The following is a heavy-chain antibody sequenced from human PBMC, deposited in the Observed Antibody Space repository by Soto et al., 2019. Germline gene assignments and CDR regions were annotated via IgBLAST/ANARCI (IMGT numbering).Heavy chain of an antibody. Sequence: GGSLRLSCAASGSTLSDHYVDWVRQAPGKGLEWVGRSGNKANSDTTEYGSSVKGRFTISRDDSKNSMYLQMSSLKTEDTAVYYCTRGYSGIDIYAFDIWGQGTLVTVSS. D-gene: IGHD1-26*01. V-gene: IGHV3-72*01. CDR1: GSTLSDHY. CDR2: SGNKANSDTT. J-gene: IGHJ3*02. CDR3: TRGYSGIDIYAFDI.